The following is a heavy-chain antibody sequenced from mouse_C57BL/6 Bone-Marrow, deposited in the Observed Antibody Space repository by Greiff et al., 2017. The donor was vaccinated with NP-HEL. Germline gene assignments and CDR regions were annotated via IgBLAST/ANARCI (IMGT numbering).Heavy chain of an antibody. CDR3: ARKLRRAFDY. D-gene: IGHD2-4*01. CDR1: GFNIKDYY. V-gene: IGHV14-2*01. Sequence: VQLQQSGAELVKPGASVKLSCTASGFNIKDYYMHWVKQRTEQGLEWIGRIDPEDGVTKYAPKFQGKATITADTSSNTAYLQLSSLTSDDTAVYYCARKLRRAFDYWGQGTTLTVSS. J-gene: IGHJ2*01. CDR2: IDPEDGVT.